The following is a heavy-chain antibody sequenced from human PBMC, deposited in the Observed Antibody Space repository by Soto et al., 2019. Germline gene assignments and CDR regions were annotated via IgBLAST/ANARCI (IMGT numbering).Heavy chain of an antibody. CDR3: AGSAVAITSVGYFDY. V-gene: IGHV4-28*01. CDR2: IYYSGST. CDR1: GYSISSSNW. Sequence: QVQLQESGPGLVKPSDTLSLTCAVSGYSISSSNWWGWIRQPPGKGLELIGYIYYSGSTYYTPSLKIRVTMSLDTSTNQFSQKLSSVTAVDTAVYYCAGSAVAITSVGYFDYWGQGTLVTVSS. D-gene: IGHD3-22*01. J-gene: IGHJ4*02.